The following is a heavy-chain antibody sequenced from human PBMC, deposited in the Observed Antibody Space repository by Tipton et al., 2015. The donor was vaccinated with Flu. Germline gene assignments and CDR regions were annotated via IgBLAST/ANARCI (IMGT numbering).Heavy chain of an antibody. V-gene: IGHV3-74*01. D-gene: IGHD3-10*01. Sequence: SLRLSCVASGFTFSRNWMHWVRQAPGKGLVWVSRVNSDGSSTSYADSVKGRFSISRDNAKNTLYLQMNSLRAEDTAVYYCAGGLPWLGGTADVFDIWGQGTMVTVSS. CDR2: VNSDGSST. CDR1: GFTFSRNW. CDR3: AGGLPWLGGTADVFDI. J-gene: IGHJ3*02.